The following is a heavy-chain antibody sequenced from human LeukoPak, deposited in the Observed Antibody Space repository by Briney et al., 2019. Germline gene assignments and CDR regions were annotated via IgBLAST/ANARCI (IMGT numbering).Heavy chain of an antibody. CDR2: IIPIFGTA. J-gene: IGHJ5*02. Sequence: SVKVSCKASGGTFSSYAISWVRQAPGQGLEWMGGIIPIFGTANYAQKFQGRVTITADESTSTAYMELSSLRSEDTAVYYCARGRRDGYNYDPWGQGTLVTVSS. CDR3: ARGRRDGYNYDP. CDR1: GGTFSSYA. D-gene: IGHD5-24*01. V-gene: IGHV1-69*13.